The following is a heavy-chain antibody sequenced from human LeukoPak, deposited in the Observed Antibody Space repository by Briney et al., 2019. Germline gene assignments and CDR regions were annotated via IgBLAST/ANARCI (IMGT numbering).Heavy chain of an antibody. V-gene: IGHV3-30*03. D-gene: IGHD1-26*01. CDR3: ARNSGSYQTKNYFDY. J-gene: IGHJ4*02. Sequence: PGGSLRLSCAASGFTFSSYGMHWVRQAPGKGLEWVAVISPDGSNKYYADSVKGRFTISRDNSKNTLYLQMNSQRAEDTAVYYCARNSGSYQTKNYFDYWGQGTLVTVSS. CDR2: ISPDGSNK. CDR1: GFTFSSYG.